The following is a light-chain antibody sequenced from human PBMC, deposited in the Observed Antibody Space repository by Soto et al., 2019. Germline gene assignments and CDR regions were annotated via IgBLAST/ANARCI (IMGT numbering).Light chain of an antibody. CDR1: QSVDWY. CDR3: QQYGSSPMYT. J-gene: IGKJ2*01. V-gene: IGKV3-11*01. CDR2: DAL. Sequence: EIVLTQSPATLYLSPGDRATLSCRASQSVDWYVAWYQQKPGQAPRLLIYDALKRATGTPDRFSGSGSGTDFTLTISRLEPEDFAVYYCQQYGSSPMYTFGQGTKLEIK.